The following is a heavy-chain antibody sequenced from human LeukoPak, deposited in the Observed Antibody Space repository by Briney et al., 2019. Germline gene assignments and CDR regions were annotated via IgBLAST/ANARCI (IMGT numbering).Heavy chain of an antibody. Sequence: PGGSLRLSCAASGFTFDDYVMNWVRQAPGKGLEWVSGISWNSGTIGYADSVKGRFTISRDNAKNSLYLQMNSLRAEDTAVYYCARALTTLTYEGYWGQGTLVTVSS. CDR3: ARALTTLTYEGY. CDR1: GFTFDDYV. CDR2: ISWNSGTI. V-gene: IGHV3-9*01. D-gene: IGHD1-1*01. J-gene: IGHJ4*02.